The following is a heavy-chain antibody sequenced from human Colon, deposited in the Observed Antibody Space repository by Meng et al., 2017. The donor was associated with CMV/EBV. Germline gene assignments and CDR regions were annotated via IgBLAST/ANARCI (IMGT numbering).Heavy chain of an antibody. D-gene: IGHD2-8*01. Sequence: SVKVSCKAFGGSFGGYSISWVRQAPGQGLEWLGGIIPVLNMAHYAQKFQDRVTIIADTSTNTSYMELSSLNSEDTAVYYCARGRDCINGLCFFDSWGQGALVTVSS. J-gene: IGHJ4*02. CDR3: ARGRDCINGLCFFDS. CDR2: IIPVLNMA. CDR1: GGSFGGYS. V-gene: IGHV1-69*10.